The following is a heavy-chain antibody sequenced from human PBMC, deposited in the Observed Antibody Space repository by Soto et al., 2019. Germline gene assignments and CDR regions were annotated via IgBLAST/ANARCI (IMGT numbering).Heavy chain of an antibody. CDR2: FSGSGDDT. CDR1: GFTLRTHG. V-gene: IGHV3-23*01. CDR3: AGHGGYSY. D-gene: IGHD4-17*01. J-gene: IGHJ4*02. Sequence: EVQLSESGGGLVQPGGSLRLSCAATGFTLRTHGMSWVRQAPGKGLEWVSSFSGSGDDTWYADSLRVRFTISRDNSKNTVYLQMNSLRAEDTALYYCAGHGGYSYLGQGTLVTVSS.